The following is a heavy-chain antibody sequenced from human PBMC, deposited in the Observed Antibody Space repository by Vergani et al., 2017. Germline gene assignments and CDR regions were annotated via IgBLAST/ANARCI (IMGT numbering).Heavy chain of an antibody. V-gene: IGHV4-59*01. Sequence: QVQLQESGPGLVKPSETLSLTYTVPGGSISSYYWSWIRQPPGKGLEWIGYIYYSGSTNYNPPLKSRVTISVDTSKNQFSLKLSSVTAADTAVYYCARAGGCSSTSCYFYYYYYMDVWGKGTTVTVSS. CDR2: IYYSGST. D-gene: IGHD2-2*01. CDR3: ARAGGCSSTSCYFYYYYYMDV. CDR1: GGSISSYY. J-gene: IGHJ6*03.